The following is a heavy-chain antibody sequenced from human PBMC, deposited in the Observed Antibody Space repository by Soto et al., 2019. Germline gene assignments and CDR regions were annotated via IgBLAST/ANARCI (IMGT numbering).Heavy chain of an antibody. CDR1: GYSFTSYW. J-gene: IGHJ6*02. CDR2: IDPSDSYT. D-gene: IGHD6-6*01. V-gene: IGHV5-10-1*01. Sequence: GESLKISCKGSGYSFTSYWISWVRQMPGKGLEWMGRIDPSDSYTNYSPSFQGHVTISADKSISTAYLQWSSLKASDTAMYYCARTSSSTDKYYYYGMDVWGQGTTVTVSS. CDR3: ARTSSSTDKYYYYGMDV.